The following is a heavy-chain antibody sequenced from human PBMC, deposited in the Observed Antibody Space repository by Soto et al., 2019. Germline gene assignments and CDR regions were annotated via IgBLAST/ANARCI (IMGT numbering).Heavy chain of an antibody. V-gene: IGHV1-24*01. CDR1: GYTLTELS. CDR2: FDPEDGET. CDR3: SATIAARRDMYS. Sequence: QVQLVQSGAEVKKPGASVKVSCKVSGYTLTELSMHWVRQAPGKGLEWMGGFDPEDGETIYAQKFQGRVTMTEDTSTDASYLGLSSLKSEDTAVYYCSATIAARRDMYSWGQGTLVTVSS. J-gene: IGHJ4*02. D-gene: IGHD6-6*01.